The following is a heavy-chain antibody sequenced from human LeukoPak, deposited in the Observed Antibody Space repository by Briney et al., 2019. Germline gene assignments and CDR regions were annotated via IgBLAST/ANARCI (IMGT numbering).Heavy chain of an antibody. CDR3: ARVVLMKDYYYYYMDV. D-gene: IGHD2-8*01. J-gene: IGHJ6*03. CDR1: GGTFSSYA. Sequence: ASVKVSCKASGGTFSSYAISWVRQAPGQGLEWMGGIIPIFGTANYAQKFQGRVTMTRDTSISTAYMELSRLRSDDTAVYYCARVVLMKDYYYYYMDVWGKGTTVTVSS. CDR2: IIPIFGTA. V-gene: IGHV1-69*05.